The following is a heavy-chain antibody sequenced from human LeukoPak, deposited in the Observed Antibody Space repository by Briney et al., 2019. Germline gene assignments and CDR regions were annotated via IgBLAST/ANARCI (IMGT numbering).Heavy chain of an antibody. D-gene: IGHD3-10*01. V-gene: IGHV4-39*07. J-gene: IGHJ4*02. CDR3: AREGDTMVRGVIID. CDR1: GGSISSSSYY. Sequence: SETLSLTCTVSGGSISSSSYYWGWIRQPPGKGLEWIGSIYYSGSTYYNPSLKSRVTISVDTSKNQFSLKLSSVTAADTAVYYCAREGDTMVRGVIIDWGQGTLVTVSS. CDR2: IYYSGST.